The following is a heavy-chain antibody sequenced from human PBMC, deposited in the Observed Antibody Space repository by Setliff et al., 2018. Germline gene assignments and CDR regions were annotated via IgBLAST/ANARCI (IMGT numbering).Heavy chain of an antibody. Sequence: ASVKVSCKASGYTFTESIVSWVRQAPGQGLEWLGWIGVYSGNTYTAQRFQGRVTMTTDTSTNMAYLELRGLRSDDTAVYYCSRLVRYCTTTTCQRLSGGEYWGQGTLVTVSS. V-gene: IGHV1-18*01. CDR3: SRLVRYCTTTTCQRLSGGEY. D-gene: IGHD2-2*01. CDR1: GYTFTESI. J-gene: IGHJ4*02. CDR2: IGVYSGNT.